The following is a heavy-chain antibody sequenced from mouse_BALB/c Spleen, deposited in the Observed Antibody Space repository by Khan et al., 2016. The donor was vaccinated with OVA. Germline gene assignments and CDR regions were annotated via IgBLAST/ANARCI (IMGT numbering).Heavy chain of an antibody. V-gene: IGHV1-7*01. J-gene: IGHJ3*01. CDR1: GYTFTSYW. CDR3: VNHGSSSAWFTY. D-gene: IGHD1-1*01. Sequence: VQLQQSGSELAKPGASVKMSCKASGYTFTSYWMHWVKQRPGQGLEWIGYINPATDYTEYNQKFKNKATLTADKSSSTAYMQLNSLTSEDSAVXYCVNHGSSSAWFTYWGQGTPVTVSA. CDR2: INPATDYT.